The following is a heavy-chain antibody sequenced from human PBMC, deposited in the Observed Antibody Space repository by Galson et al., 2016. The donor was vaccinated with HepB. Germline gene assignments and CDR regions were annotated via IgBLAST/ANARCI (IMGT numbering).Heavy chain of an antibody. J-gene: IGHJ3*01. V-gene: IGHV1-18*01. Sequence: SVKVSCKASGYPFTRNGISWVRQAPGQGLEWMGWISANSGNTNYAQKFQGRVILTRDTSTSTAYMELRSLRYDDTAVYYCARDVLYAFDLWGQGTVVTVSS. CDR1: GYPFTRNG. D-gene: IGHD2-8*01. CDR3: ARDVLYAFDL. CDR2: ISANSGNT.